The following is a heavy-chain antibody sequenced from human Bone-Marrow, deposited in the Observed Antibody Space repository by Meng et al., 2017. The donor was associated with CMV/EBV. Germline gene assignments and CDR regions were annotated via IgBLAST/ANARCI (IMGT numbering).Heavy chain of an antibody. CDR3: ASYDSSGLHFDY. Sequence: ETLSLTCAASGFTVSSNYMSWVRQAPGKGLEWVSVIYSGGSTYYADSVKGRFTISRDNSKNTLYLQMNSLRAEDTAVYYCASYDSSGLHFDYWGQGTLVTVSS. D-gene: IGHD3-22*01. CDR1: GFTVSSNY. V-gene: IGHV3-53*01. J-gene: IGHJ4*02. CDR2: IYSGGST.